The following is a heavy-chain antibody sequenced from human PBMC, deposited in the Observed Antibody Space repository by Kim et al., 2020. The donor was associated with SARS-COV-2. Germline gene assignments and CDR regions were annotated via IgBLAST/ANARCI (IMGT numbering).Heavy chain of an antibody. CDR3: AKDASPWNYGPFDP. CDR2: ISWDGGST. D-gene: IGHD1-7*01. V-gene: IGHV3-43D*03. Sequence: GGSLRLSCAASGFTFDDYAMHWVRQAPGKGLEWVSLISWDGGSTYYADSVKGRFTISRDNSKNSLYLQMNSLRAEDTALYYCAKDASPWNYGPFDPWGQGTLVTVSS. J-gene: IGHJ5*02. CDR1: GFTFDDYA.